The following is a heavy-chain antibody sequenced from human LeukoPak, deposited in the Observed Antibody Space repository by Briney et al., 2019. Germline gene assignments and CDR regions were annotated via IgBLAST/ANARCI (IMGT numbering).Heavy chain of an antibody. CDR2: ISAYNGNT. CDR3: ARRLLWFGEFPPHNWFDP. V-gene: IGHV1-18*01. CDR1: GYTFTSYG. D-gene: IGHD3-10*01. Sequence: GASVKVSCKASGYTFTSYGISWVRQAPGQGLEWMGWISAYNGNTNYAQKLQGRVTMTTDASTSTAYMELRSLRSDDTAVYYCARRLLWFGEFPPHNWFDPWGQGTLVTVPS. J-gene: IGHJ5*02.